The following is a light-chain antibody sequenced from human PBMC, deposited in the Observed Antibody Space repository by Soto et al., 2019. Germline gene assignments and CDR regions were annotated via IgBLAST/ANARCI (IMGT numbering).Light chain of an antibody. CDR1: ESVGDY. CDR2: GAS. J-gene: IGKJ1*01. Sequence: EIVLTQSPGALSLSPGERATLSCWASESVGDYLAWYQQKPGQAPRLLIYGASNRATGIPDRFSGSGSGTDFTLTISRLEPEDFAMYYCHQCGSSPSTFGQGTKVDIK. CDR3: HQCGSSPST. V-gene: IGKV3-20*01.